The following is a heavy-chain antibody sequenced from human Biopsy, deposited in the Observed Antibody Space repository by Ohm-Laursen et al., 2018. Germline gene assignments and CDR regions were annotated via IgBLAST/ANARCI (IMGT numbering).Heavy chain of an antibody. V-gene: IGHV4-59*02. CDR1: GGSVRGYY. J-gene: IGHJ3*02. D-gene: IGHD3-3*01. Sequence: SETLSLTCSVSGGSVRGYYWSWIRQTSGTGLAWIGHIFDDGATNYSPSPSLQGRVTLSIDTSENTFSLTLTSLTCADTGVYYCARVRGSGFFAFDIWGRGTTVSVSS. CDR2: IFDDGAT. CDR3: ARVRGSGFFAFDI.